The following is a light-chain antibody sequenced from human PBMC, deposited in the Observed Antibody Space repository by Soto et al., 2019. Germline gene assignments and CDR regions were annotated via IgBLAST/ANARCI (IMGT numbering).Light chain of an antibody. CDR1: QTIGNW. J-gene: IGKJ4*01. V-gene: IGKV1-5*03. CDR3: QQYNSYPLT. CDR2: KAS. Sequence: IQMTQSPSTLSASVGDRVTITCRASQTIGNWLAWYQQKPGKAPKLLIYKASTLESGVPSRFSGSGSGTEFTLTISSLQPDDFATYYCQQYNSYPLTFGGGTQVEIK.